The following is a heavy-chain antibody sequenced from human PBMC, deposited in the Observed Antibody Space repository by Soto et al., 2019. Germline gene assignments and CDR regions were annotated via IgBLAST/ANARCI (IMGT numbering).Heavy chain of an antibody. V-gene: IGHV4-4*07. CDR2: IYTSGST. CDR1: GGSTISYY. J-gene: IGHJ6*02. D-gene: IGHD1-26*01. Sequence: SETLSLTCTFSGGSTISYYWSWIRQPAGKGLEWIGRIYTSGSTNYNPSLKSRVTMSVDTSKNQFSLKLSSVTAADTAVYYCAREEGSWGYYYYGMDVWGQGTTVTVSS. CDR3: AREEGSWGYYYYGMDV.